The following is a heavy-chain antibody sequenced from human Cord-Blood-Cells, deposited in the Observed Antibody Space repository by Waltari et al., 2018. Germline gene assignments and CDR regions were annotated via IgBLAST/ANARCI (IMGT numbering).Heavy chain of an antibody. CDR1: GGPVSSGSSY. CDR2: IYYSGST. CDR3: ARSGSGWYFDY. Sequence: QVQLQESGPGLVKPSETLSLTCTVSGGPVSSGSSYWSWIRQPPGKGLEWIGYIYYSGSTNYNPSLKSRVTISVDTSKNQFSLKLSSVTAADTAVYYCARSGSGWYFDYWGQGTLVTVSS. D-gene: IGHD6-19*01. V-gene: IGHV4-61*01. J-gene: IGHJ4*02.